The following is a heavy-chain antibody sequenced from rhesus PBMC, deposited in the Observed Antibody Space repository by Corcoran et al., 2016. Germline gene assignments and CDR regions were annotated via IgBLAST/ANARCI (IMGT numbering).Heavy chain of an antibody. CDR2: VNGNTGNT. J-gene: IGHJ3*01. CDR3: ARYAGWSSWSPGFDL. Sequence: QMQLQESGPGLVKPSETLSLTCAVSGGSFTTYWWTWIRQSPGKVLEWVGEVNGNTGNTNYNPPLKGRISLSKDAADGHFSLKLNSVTASDTAIYYCARYAGWSSWSPGFDLWGQGLRVIVSS. V-gene: IGHV4-80*01. D-gene: IGHD2-15*01. CDR1: GGSFTTYW.